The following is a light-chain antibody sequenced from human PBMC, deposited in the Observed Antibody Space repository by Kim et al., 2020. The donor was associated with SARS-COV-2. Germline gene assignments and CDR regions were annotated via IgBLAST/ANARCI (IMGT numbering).Light chain of an antibody. CDR3: SSYTSSSTV. Sequence: PEPAITFSCTGTNSDVGDYDYVSWYQQHPGKAPKLMIYDVSNRPSGVSNRFSGSKSGNTASLTISGLQAEDEADYYCSSYTSSSTVFGGGTQLTVL. CDR2: DVS. CDR1: NSDVGDYDY. V-gene: IGLV2-14*03. J-gene: IGLJ2*01.